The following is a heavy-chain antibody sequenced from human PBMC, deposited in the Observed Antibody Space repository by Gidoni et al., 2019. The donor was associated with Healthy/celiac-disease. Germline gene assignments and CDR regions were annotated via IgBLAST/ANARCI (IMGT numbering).Heavy chain of an antibody. V-gene: IGHV2-26*01. Sequence: QVTLKESGPVLVKPTEPLTLTCTVSGFSLSNARMGVSWIRQPPGKALEWLAHIFSNDEKSSSTSLKSRLTISKDTSKSQVVLTMTNMDPVDTATYYCARSGYSSSWYPDNWFDPWGQGTLVTVSS. CDR2: IFSNDEK. CDR1: GFSLSNARMG. D-gene: IGHD6-13*01. CDR3: ARSGYSSSWYPDNWFDP. J-gene: IGHJ5*02.